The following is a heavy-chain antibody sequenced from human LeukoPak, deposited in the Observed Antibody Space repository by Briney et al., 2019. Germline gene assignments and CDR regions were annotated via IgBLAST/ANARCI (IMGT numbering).Heavy chain of an antibody. Sequence: NSSETLSLTCTVSSASISSSPYFWGWIRQSPGKGLEWIGSISYSGTTYYNPSLKSRLTISVDTSKNQFSLKLNSVTAADTAVYYCAANSADYNTLGSSYKVWGQGTLVTVSS. V-gene: IGHV4-39*01. CDR3: AANSADYNTLGSSYKV. CDR1: SASISSSPYF. J-gene: IGHJ4*02. CDR2: ISYSGTT. D-gene: IGHD3-10*01.